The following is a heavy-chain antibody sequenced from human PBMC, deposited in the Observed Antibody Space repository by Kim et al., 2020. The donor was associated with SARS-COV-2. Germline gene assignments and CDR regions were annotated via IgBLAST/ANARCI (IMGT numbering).Heavy chain of an antibody. CDR2: INPNSGGT. CDR3: ASITVGATTDDY. V-gene: IGHV1-2*02. CDR1: GYTFTGYY. Sequence: ASVKVSCKASGYTFTGYYMHWVRQAPGQGLEWMGLINPNSGGTNYAQKFQGRVTMTRDTSISTAYMELSRLRSDDTAVYYCASITVGATTDDYWGQETLVTVSS. J-gene: IGHJ4*02. D-gene: IGHD1-26*01.